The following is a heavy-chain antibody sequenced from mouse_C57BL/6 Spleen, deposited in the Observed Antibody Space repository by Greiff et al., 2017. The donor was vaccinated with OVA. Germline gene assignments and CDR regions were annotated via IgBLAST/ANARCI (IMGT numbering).Heavy chain of an antibody. Sequence: QVQLKESGPELVKPGASVKISCKASGYAFSSSWMNWVKQRPGKGLEWIGRIYPGDGDTNYNGKFKGKATLTADKSSSTAYMQLSSLTSEDSAVYFCARGEVINSDWYFDVWGTGTTVTVSS. CDR1: GYAFSSSW. V-gene: IGHV1-82*01. J-gene: IGHJ1*03. CDR2: IYPGDGDT. D-gene: IGHD1-1*01. CDR3: ARGEVINSDWYFDV.